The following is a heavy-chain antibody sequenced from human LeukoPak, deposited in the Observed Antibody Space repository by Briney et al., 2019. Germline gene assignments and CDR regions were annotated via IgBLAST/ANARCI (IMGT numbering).Heavy chain of an antibody. D-gene: IGHD3-10*01. CDR3: AREGDFHGSGRDDS. CDR2: ISPNTGGT. J-gene: IGHJ5*01. CDR1: GYRFTGFY. Sequence: GASVKVSCKTSGYRFTGFYIHWVRQAPGQGLEWRGWISPNTGGTNFAQKFQGRVTMTTDTSMNTAYIDLRSLTSDDTAVYYCAREGDFHGSGRDDSWGQGTLVIVSS. V-gene: IGHV1-2*02.